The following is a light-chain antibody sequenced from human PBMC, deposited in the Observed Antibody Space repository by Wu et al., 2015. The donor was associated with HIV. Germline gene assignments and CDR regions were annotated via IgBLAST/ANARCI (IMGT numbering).Light chain of an antibody. V-gene: IGKV3-20*01. Sequence: EIVLTQSPGTLSLSPGERAALSCRASQRVSSTYLAWYQQKPGQAPRLLIYAASSRATGIPNRFSGSGFGTDFTLTISRLEPEDFAMYYCQQYGTSPLTFGGGTKVEIK. CDR3: QQYGTSPLT. CDR1: QRVSSTY. CDR2: AAS. J-gene: IGKJ4*01.